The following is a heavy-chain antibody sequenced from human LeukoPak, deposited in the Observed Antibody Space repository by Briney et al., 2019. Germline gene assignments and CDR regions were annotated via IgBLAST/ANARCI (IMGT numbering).Heavy chain of an antibody. J-gene: IGHJ4*02. CDR2: ISAYNGNT. Sequence: GASVKVSCKASGYTFTSYGISWVRQAPGQGLEWMGWISAYNGNTNYAQKPQGRVTMTTDTSTSTAYMELRSLRSDDTAVYYCARDDWLGYCSGGSCLVDYWGQGTPVTVSS. CDR3: ARDDWLGYCSGGSCLVDY. CDR1: GYTFTSYG. V-gene: IGHV1-18*01. D-gene: IGHD2-15*01.